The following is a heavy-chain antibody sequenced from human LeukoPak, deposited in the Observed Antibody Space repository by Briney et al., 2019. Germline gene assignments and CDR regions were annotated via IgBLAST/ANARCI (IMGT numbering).Heavy chain of an antibody. D-gene: IGHD4-17*01. Sequence: PGGSLRLSCVASGFPFSSYWMSWVRQAPGKGLEWVANIKQDGGQIYYLESVKGRFTVSRDNAKNSLYLQMNSLRAEDTAVYYCARLGARQMLEYWGQGTLVTVSS. CDR3: ARLGARQMLEY. V-gene: IGHV3-7*01. CDR2: IKQDGGQI. CDR1: GFPFSSYW. J-gene: IGHJ4*02.